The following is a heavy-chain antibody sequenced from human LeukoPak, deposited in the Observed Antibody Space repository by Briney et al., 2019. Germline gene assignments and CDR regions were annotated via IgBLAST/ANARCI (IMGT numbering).Heavy chain of an antibody. CDR2: SYSGVST. Sequence: PGRSLRLSCAASGFTVSSDYMSWVRQAPGNGLEWVSFSYSGVSTYYADSVRGRFTISRDNSKNTLYLQMNSLRAEDTAVYYCARLGGSYYFAYWGQGTLVTVSS. CDR1: GFTVSSDY. J-gene: IGHJ4*02. CDR3: ARLGGSYYFAY. V-gene: IGHV3-53*01. D-gene: IGHD1-26*01.